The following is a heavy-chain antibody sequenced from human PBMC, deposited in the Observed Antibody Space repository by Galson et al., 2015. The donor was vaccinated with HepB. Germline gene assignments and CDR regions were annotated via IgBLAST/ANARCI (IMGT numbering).Heavy chain of an antibody. V-gene: IGHV1-69*13. Sequence: SVKVSCKASGGTFSSYAISWVRQAPGQGLEWMGGIIPIFGTANYAQKFQGRVTITADESTSTAYMELSSLRSEDTAVYYCARSPRIAVAGSPTTVTKYYFDYWGQGTLVTVSS. D-gene: IGHD6-19*01. CDR3: ARSPRIAVAGSPTTVTKYYFDY. CDR2: IIPIFGTA. J-gene: IGHJ4*02. CDR1: GGTFSSYA.